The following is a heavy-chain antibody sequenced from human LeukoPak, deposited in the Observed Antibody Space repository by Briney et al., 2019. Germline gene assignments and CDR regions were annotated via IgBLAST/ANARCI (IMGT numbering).Heavy chain of an antibody. CDR3: TRINYDSSGSYYNY. D-gene: IGHD3-22*01. CDR1: GFTFSGSA. V-gene: IGHV3-73*01. CDR2: IRSKANSYAT. Sequence: QPGGSLRLSCAASGFTFSGSAMHWVRQASGKGLEWVGRIRSKANSYATAYAASVKGRFTISRDDSKNTAYMPMNSLKTEDTAVYYCTRINYDSSGSYYNYWGQGTLVTVSS. J-gene: IGHJ4*02.